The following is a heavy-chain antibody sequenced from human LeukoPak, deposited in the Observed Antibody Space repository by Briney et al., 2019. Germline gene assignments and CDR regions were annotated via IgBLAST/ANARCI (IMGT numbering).Heavy chain of an antibody. V-gene: IGHV4-30-2*01. Sequence: PSQTLSLTCAVSGGSISSGDYSWSWIRQPPGSGLEWIGYIWHSGHTNYNPSLRSRVTISVARSNNQFSLRLSSVTAAGTAVYYCARARESMATAGSYFDYWDQGTLVTVSS. CDR1: GGSISSGDYS. CDR2: IWHSGHT. CDR3: ARARESMATAGSYFDY. J-gene: IGHJ4*02. D-gene: IGHD6-13*01.